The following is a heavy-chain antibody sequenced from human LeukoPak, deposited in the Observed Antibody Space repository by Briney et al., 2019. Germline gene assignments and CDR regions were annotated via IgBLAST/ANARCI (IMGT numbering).Heavy chain of an antibody. CDR2: IYPGDSDT. Sequence: GESLKISCKGSGYRFTSYWIGWVRQLPGKGLEWMGIIYPGDSDTRYSPSFQGQVTISADKSISTAYLQWSSLKASDTAMYYCARRYYYGSGSYYSIPYYFDYWGQGTLVTVSS. V-gene: IGHV5-51*01. CDR1: GYRFTSYW. CDR3: ARRYYYGSGSYYSIPYYFDY. J-gene: IGHJ4*02. D-gene: IGHD3-10*01.